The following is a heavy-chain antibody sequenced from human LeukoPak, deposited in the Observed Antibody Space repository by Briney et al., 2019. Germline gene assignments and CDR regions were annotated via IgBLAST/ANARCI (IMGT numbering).Heavy chain of an antibody. CDR3: ARDYYYDSSGYSPFDF. CDR1: GGTFSSYA. Sequence: SVKVSCKVSGGTFSSYAINWVRQAPGQGLEWMGGIIPIFGTANYAQKFQGRVTITADTSTTTAYMELSSLRPDDTAVYYCARDYYYDSSGYSPFDFWGQGTLVTVSS. D-gene: IGHD3-22*01. J-gene: IGHJ4*02. V-gene: IGHV1-69*06. CDR2: IIPIFGTA.